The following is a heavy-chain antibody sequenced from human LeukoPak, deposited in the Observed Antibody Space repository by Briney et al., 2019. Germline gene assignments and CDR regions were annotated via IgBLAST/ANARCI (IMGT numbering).Heavy chain of an antibody. Sequence: ASVKVSCKASGYTFTSYGITWVRQAPGQGLEWMGWISAYTGNTNYAQNFQGRVTMTTDTSTSTAYMDLRSLRSDDTAVYYCARTLIVLMVYATDYWGQGTLVTVSS. CDR3: ARTLIVLMVYATDY. D-gene: IGHD2-8*01. V-gene: IGHV1-18*01. CDR2: ISAYTGNT. CDR1: GYTFTSYG. J-gene: IGHJ4*02.